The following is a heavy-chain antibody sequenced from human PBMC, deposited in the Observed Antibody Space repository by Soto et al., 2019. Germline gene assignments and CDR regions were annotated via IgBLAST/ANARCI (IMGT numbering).Heavy chain of an antibody. J-gene: IGHJ3*02. CDR1: GYSFTSDW. CDR2: IYPGDSDT. CDR3: ARTNPYSGSYYAFDI. V-gene: IGHV5-51*01. D-gene: IGHD1-26*01. Sequence: PXDSLTISGKGSGYSFTSDWIGLVGQMPGKGLEWMGIIYPGDSDTRYSPSFQGQVTISADKSISTAYLQWSSLKASDTAMYYCARTNPYSGSYYAFDIWGQGTMVTVSS.